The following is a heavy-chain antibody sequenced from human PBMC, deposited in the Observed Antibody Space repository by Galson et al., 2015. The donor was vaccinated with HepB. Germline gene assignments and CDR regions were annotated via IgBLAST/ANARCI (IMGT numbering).Heavy chain of an antibody. CDR3: ARDSLRVGATGSDY. CDR2: IWYDGSNK. J-gene: IGHJ4*02. D-gene: IGHD1-26*01. CDR1: GFTFSSYG. V-gene: IGHV3-33*01. Sequence: SLRLSCAASGFTFSSYGMHWVRQAPGKGLERVAVIWYDGSNKYYADSVKGRFTISRNNSKNTLYLQMNSLRAEDTAVYYCARDSLRVGATGSDYWGQGTLVTVSS.